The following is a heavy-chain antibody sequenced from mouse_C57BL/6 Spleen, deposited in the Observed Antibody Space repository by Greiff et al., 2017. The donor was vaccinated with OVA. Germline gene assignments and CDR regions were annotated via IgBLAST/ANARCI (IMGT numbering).Heavy chain of an antibody. V-gene: IGHV1-26*01. CDR2: INPNNGGT. J-gene: IGHJ4*01. Sequence: EVQLQQSGPELVKPGASVKISCKASGYTFTDYYMNWVKQSHGKSLEWIGDINPNNGGTSYNQKFKGKATLTVDKSSSTAYMELRSLTSEDSAVYYCARSEDYDGSLYYYAMDYWGQGTSVTVSS. CDR3: ARSEDYDGSLYYYAMDY. D-gene: IGHD1-1*01. CDR1: GYTFTDYY.